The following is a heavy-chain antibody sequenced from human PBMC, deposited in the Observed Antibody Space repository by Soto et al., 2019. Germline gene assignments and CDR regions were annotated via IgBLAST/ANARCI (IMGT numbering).Heavy chain of an antibody. Sequence: SGFTFSSYDMHWVRQATGKGLEWVSAIGTAGDTYYPGSVKGRFTISRENAKNSLYLQMNSLRAGDTAVYYCARELHVVRGGYYGIDVWGQGTTVTVSS. CDR2: IGTAGDT. CDR1: GFTFSSYD. V-gene: IGHV3-13*04. D-gene: IGHD3-10*01. J-gene: IGHJ6*02. CDR3: ARELHVVRGGYYGIDV.